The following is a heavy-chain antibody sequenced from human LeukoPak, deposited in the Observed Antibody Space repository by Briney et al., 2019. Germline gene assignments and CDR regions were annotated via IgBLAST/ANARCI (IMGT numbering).Heavy chain of an antibody. CDR2: ISSSSSTI. V-gene: IGHV3-48*02. Sequence: GGSLRLSCAGSGFTFSSYSMNWVRQAPGKGLEWVSYISSSSSTIYYADSVKGRFTISRDNAKNSLYLQMNSLRDEDTAVYYCARDRGYYDSSGYYVWGQGTLVTVSS. CDR3: ARDRGYYDSSGYYV. D-gene: IGHD3-22*01. J-gene: IGHJ4*02. CDR1: GFTFSSYS.